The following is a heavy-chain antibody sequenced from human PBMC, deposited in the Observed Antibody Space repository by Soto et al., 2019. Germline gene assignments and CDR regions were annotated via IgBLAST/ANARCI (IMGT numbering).Heavy chain of an antibody. Sequence: GGSLRFSCAASGFTFSNYGMHWVRQAPGKGLEWVAIIWHDGNNKYYADSVRGRFIISRDNSKNRLYLQMNSLRAEDTAVYYCASDLVGASDSHGLDVWGQGTPFTVSS. V-gene: IGHV3-33*01. J-gene: IGHJ6*02. CDR1: GFTFSNYG. CDR2: IWHDGNNK. D-gene: IGHD1-26*01. CDR3: ASDLVGASDSHGLDV.